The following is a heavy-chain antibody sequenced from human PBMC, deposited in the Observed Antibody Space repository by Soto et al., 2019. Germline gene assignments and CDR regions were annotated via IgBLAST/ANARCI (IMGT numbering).Heavy chain of an antibody. CDR2: IWYDGSNK. Sequence: GSLRLSCATSVFTFSSYGIHWVRQAPGKGLEWVGIIWYDGSNKYYADSVKGRFTISRDSSKNTVYLQMDSLRVEDTAVYYFAIDNIVGAYFFHYPGPGALVTVSS. CDR3: AIDNIVGAYFFHY. J-gene: IGHJ4*02. V-gene: IGHV3-33*01. CDR1: VFTFSSYG. D-gene: IGHD1-26*01.